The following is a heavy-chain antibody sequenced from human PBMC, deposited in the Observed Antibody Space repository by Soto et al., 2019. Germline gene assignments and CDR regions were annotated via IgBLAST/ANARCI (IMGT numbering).Heavy chain of an antibody. CDR1: GFTFSSYA. J-gene: IGHJ5*02. V-gene: IGHV3-23*01. D-gene: IGHD2-2*01. CDR2: ISGSGGST. CDR3: AKLGVVVPAASPDNWFDP. Sequence: EVQLLESGGGLVQPGGSLRLSCAASGFTFSSYAMSWVRQAPGKGLEWVSAISGSGGSTYYADSVKGRFTISRDNSKNTLYLQMNSLRAEDTAVYYCAKLGVVVPAASPDNWFDPWGQGTLVTVSS.